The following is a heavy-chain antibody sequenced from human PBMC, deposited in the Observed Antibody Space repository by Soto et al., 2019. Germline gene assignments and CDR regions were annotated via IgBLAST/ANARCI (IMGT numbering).Heavy chain of an antibody. CDR3: ARDRPTYYYDSSGYLGGRDYYYYYGMDV. CDR1: GYTFTSYG. J-gene: IGHJ6*02. CDR2: ISAYNGNT. V-gene: IGHV1-18*04. D-gene: IGHD3-22*01. Sequence: QVQLVQSGAEVKKPGASVKVSCEASGYTFTSYGISWVRQAPGQGLEWMGWISAYNGNTNYAQKLQGRVTMTTDTSTSTAYMELRSLRSDDTAVYYCARDRPTYYYDSSGYLGGRDYYYYYGMDVWGQGTTVTVSS.